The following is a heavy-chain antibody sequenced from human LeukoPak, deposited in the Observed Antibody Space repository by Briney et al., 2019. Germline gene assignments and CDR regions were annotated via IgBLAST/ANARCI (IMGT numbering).Heavy chain of an antibody. D-gene: IGHD3-10*01. CDR2: ISAYNGNT. CDR3: ARAGVYYYGSGSYYNDEGNWFDP. CDR1: GYTFTSYG. V-gene: IGHV1-18*01. Sequence: ASVKVSCKASGYTFTSYGISWVRQAPGQGLEWMGWISAYNGNTNYAQKLQGRVTMTTDTSTSTAYMELRGLRSDDTAVYYCARAGVYYYGSGSYYNDEGNWFDPWGQGTLVTVSS. J-gene: IGHJ5*02.